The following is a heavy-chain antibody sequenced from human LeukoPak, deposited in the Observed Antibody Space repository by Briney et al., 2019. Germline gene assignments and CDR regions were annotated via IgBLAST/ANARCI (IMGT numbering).Heavy chain of an antibody. V-gene: IGHV5-51*01. J-gene: IGHJ6*03. CDR1: GYSFTSYW. Sequence: GESLKISCKGSGYSFTSYWIGWVRQMPGKGLEWMGIIYPGDSDTRYSPSFQGQVTISADKSISTAYLQWSSLKASDTAMYYCARHRGIAAAGTRYYYYYMDVWGKGTTVTVSS. CDR2: IYPGDSDT. D-gene: IGHD6-13*01. CDR3: ARHRGIAAAGTRYYYYYMDV.